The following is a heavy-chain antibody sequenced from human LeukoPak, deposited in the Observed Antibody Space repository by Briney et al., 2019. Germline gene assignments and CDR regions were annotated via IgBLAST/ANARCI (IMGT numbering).Heavy chain of an antibody. D-gene: IGHD3-10*01. CDR1: GYTFTSYD. V-gene: IGHV1-8*01. CDR3: AREGRGVRYMDV. J-gene: IGHJ6*03. Sequence: ASVKVSCKASGYTFTSYDINWVRQATGQGLEWLGWMNPNSGNTGYAQKFQGRVTMTRNTSISTAYMELSSLRSEDTAVYYSAREGRGVRYMDVWGKGTTVTVSS. CDR2: MNPNSGNT.